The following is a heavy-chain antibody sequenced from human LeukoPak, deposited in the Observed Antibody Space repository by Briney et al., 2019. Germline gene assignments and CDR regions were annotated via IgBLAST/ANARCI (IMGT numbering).Heavy chain of an antibody. V-gene: IGHV1-18*01. CDR3: ARDQKRYCSSTSCLPAY. Sequence: ASVKVSCEASGYTFTSYGISWVRQAPGQGLEWMGWISAYNGNTNYAQKLQGRVTMTTDTSTSTAYMELRSLRSDDTAVYYCARDQKRYCSSTSCLPAYWGQGTLVTVSS. CDR1: GYTFTSYG. D-gene: IGHD2-2*01. CDR2: ISAYNGNT. J-gene: IGHJ4*02.